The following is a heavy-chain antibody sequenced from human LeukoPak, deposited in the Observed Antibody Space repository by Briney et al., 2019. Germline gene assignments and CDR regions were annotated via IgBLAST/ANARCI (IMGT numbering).Heavy chain of an antibody. V-gene: IGHV3-7*03. Sequence: GGSLRLSCAASGFTFSSYWMSWVRQAPGKGLEWVANIKQDGSEKYYVDSVKGRFTISRDNAKNSLYLQMNSLRAEDTALYYCARIAVASPYYFDYWGQGTLVTVSS. J-gene: IGHJ4*02. CDR2: IKQDGSEK. D-gene: IGHD6-19*01. CDR1: GFTFSSYW. CDR3: ARIAVASPYYFDY.